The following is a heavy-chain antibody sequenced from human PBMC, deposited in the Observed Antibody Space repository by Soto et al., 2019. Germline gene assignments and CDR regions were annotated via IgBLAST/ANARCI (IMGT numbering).Heavy chain of an antibody. V-gene: IGHV3-23*01. CDR2: ISGSGGST. D-gene: IGHD2-15*01. CDR3: AKDKVGCSGGSCYSVVRYYFDY. CDR1: GFTFSSYA. J-gene: IGHJ4*02. Sequence: GGSLRLSCAASGFTFSSYAMSWVRQAPGKGLEWASAISGSGGSTYYADSVKGRFTISRDNSKNTLYLQMNSLRAEDTAVYYCAKDKVGCSGGSCYSVVRYYFDYWGQGALVTVSS.